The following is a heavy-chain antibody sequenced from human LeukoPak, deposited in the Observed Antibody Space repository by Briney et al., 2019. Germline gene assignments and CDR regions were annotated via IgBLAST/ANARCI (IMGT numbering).Heavy chain of an antibody. V-gene: IGHV4-39*07. CDR1: GGSISSTTTYY. J-gene: IGHJ4*02. Sequence: PSETLSLTCTVSGGSISSTTTYYWGWVRQPPGKGLEWIWSIYYSGSTLYNPSLKSRVAISVDTSKNQFSLKLSSVTAADTAVYYCARTTDYSNYASTEGYFDYWGQGTLVTVSS. CDR3: ARTTDYSNYASTEGYFDY. D-gene: IGHD4-11*01. CDR2: IYYSGST.